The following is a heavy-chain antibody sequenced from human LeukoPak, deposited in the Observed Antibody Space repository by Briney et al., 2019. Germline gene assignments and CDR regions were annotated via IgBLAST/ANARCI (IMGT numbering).Heavy chain of an antibody. J-gene: IGHJ4*02. CDR3: ARDPPTPACGGDCYYFDY. D-gene: IGHD2-21*02. Sequence: GASVKVSCKASGGTFSSYAISWVRQAPGQGLEWMGRIIPILGIANYAQKFQGRVTITADKSTSTAYMELSSLRSEDTAVYYCARDPPTPACGGDCYYFDYWGQGTLVTVSS. V-gene: IGHV1-69*04. CDR1: GGTFSSYA. CDR2: IIPILGIA.